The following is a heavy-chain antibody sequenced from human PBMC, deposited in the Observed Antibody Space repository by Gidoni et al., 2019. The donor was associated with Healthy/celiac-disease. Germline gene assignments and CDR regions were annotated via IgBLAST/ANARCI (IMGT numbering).Heavy chain of an antibody. CDR2: INHSGST. J-gene: IGHJ4*02. Sequence: QVQLQQWGAGLLKPSETLSLTCAVYGGSFSGYYWSWIRQPPGKGLEWIGEINHSGSTNYNPSLKSRVTISVDTSKNQFSLKLSSVTAADTAVYYCARVFIRRKRGAVAGTYFDYWGQGTLVTVSS. D-gene: IGHD6-19*01. CDR1: GGSFSGYY. CDR3: ARVFIRRKRGAVAGTYFDY. V-gene: IGHV4-34*01.